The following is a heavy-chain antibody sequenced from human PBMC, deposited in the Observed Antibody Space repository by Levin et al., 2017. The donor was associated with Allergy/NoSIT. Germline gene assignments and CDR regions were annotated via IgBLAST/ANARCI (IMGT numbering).Heavy chain of an antibody. CDR3: ARSSGWFDY. V-gene: IGHV6-1*01. J-gene: IGHJ4*02. Sequence: SQTLSLTCAISGDSVSSTSAAWNWIRQSPSRGLEWLGRTYYRSKWYHEYAVSVKSRISINPDTSKNQVSLQLNSVTPEDMAVYYCARSSGWFDYWGQGTLVTVSS. D-gene: IGHD6-19*01. CDR1: GDSVSSTSAA. CDR2: TYYRSKWYH.